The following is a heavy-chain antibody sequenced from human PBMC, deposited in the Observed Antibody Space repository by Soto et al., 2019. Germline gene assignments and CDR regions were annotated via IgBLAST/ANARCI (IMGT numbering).Heavy chain of an antibody. CDR2: INAGNGNT. Sequence: ASVKVSCKASGYTFTSYAMHWVRQAPGQRLEWMGWINAGNGNTKYSQKFQGRVIITRDTSASTAYMELSSLRSEDTAVYYCATALSRLAVARNWFDPWGQGTLVTVSS. CDR3: ATALSRLAVARNWFDP. V-gene: IGHV1-3*01. D-gene: IGHD6-19*01. J-gene: IGHJ5*02. CDR1: GYTFTSYA.